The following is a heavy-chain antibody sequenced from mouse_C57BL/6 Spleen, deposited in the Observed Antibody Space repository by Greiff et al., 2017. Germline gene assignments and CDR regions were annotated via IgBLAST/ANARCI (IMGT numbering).Heavy chain of an antibody. CDR3: TRRYYGSSSYAMDY. CDR1: GYTFTDYE. V-gene: IGHV1-15*01. D-gene: IGHD1-1*01. J-gene: IGHJ4*01. CDR2: IDPETGGT. Sequence: QVQLKESGAELVRPGASVTLSCKASGYTFTDYEMHWVKQTPVHGLEWIGAIDPETGGTAYNQKFKGKAILTADKSSSTAYMELRSLTSEDSAVYYCTRRYYGSSSYAMDYWGQGTSVTVSS.